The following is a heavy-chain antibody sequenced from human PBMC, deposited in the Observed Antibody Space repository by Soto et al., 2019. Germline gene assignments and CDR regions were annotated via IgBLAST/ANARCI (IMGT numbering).Heavy chain of an antibody. Sequence: GGSLRLSCAASGFTFSSYGMHWVRQAPGKGLEWVAVIWYDGSNKYYADSVKGRFTISRDNSKNTLYLQMNSLRAEDTAVYYCAREGGVQWLVSYYCYGMDFWGQGTTVTVSS. D-gene: IGHD6-19*01. CDR2: IWYDGSNK. J-gene: IGHJ6*02. CDR3: AREGGVQWLVSYYCYGMDF. CDR1: GFTFSSYG. V-gene: IGHV3-33*01.